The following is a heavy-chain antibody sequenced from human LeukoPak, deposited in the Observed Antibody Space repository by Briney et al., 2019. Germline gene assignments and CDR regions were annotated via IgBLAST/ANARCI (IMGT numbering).Heavy chain of an antibody. CDR3: ARGGADSSSSFDY. CDR2: ISYDGSNK. D-gene: IGHD6-13*01. J-gene: IGHJ4*02. CDR1: GFTFSSYA. Sequence: PGGSLRLSCAASGFTFSSYAMHWVRQAPGKGLEWVAVISYDGSNKYYADSVKGRFTISRDNSKNTLYLQMNSLRAEDTAVYYCARGGADSSSSFDYWGQGTLVTVSS. V-gene: IGHV3-30-3*01.